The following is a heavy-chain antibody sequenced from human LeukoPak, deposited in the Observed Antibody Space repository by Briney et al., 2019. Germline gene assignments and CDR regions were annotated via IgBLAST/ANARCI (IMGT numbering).Heavy chain of an antibody. CDR3: ARGVSSGWYHGVPDAFDI. CDR1: GGSFSGYY. J-gene: IGHJ3*02. D-gene: IGHD6-19*01. Sequence: SETLSLTCAVYGGSFSGYYWSWIRQPPGKGLEWIGEINHGGSTNYNPSLKSRVTISVDTSKNQFSLKLSSVTAADTAVYYRARGVSSGWYHGVPDAFDIWGQGTMVTVSS. CDR2: INHGGST. V-gene: IGHV4-34*01.